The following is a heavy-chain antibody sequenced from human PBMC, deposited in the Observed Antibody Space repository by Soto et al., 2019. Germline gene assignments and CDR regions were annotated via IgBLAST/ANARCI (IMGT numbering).Heavy chain of an antibody. D-gene: IGHD2-2*01. Sequence: PSETLSLTCTVSGGSISSSSYYWGWIRQPPGKGLEWIGNIYYSGSTYYNPSLKSRVTISVDTSKNQFSLKLSSVTAADTAVYYCARDCISTSCYLDYYYGMDVWGQGTTVTVSS. CDR1: GGSISSSSYY. V-gene: IGHV4-39*02. CDR2: IYYSGST. J-gene: IGHJ6*02. CDR3: ARDCISTSCYLDYYYGMDV.